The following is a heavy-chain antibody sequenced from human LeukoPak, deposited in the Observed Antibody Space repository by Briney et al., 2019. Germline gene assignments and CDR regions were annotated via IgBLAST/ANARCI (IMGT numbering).Heavy chain of an antibody. Sequence: GGSLRLSCAASGFTFSSHAMSWVRQAPGKGLEWVSVISGSGGDTYYADSVKGRFTFSRDNSKNTLYVQMNSLGAEDTAVYYCAKGPNDSSNYLFEYWGQGTLVTVSS. CDR3: AKGPNDSSNYLFEY. CDR1: GFTFSSHA. J-gene: IGHJ4*02. V-gene: IGHV3-23*01. CDR2: ISGSGGDT. D-gene: IGHD4-11*01.